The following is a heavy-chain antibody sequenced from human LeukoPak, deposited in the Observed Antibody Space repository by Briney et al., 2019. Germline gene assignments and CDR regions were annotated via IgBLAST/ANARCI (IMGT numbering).Heavy chain of an antibody. Sequence: GGSLRLSCAASGFTFSSYAISWVRQAPGQGLEWMGGIIPIFGTANYAQKFQGRVTITADESTSTAYMELSSLRSEDTAVYYCARGTLPYSSSWSLAYWGQGTLVTVSS. J-gene: IGHJ4*02. CDR2: IIPIFGTA. CDR1: GFTFSSYA. V-gene: IGHV1-69*01. CDR3: ARGTLPYSSSWSLAY. D-gene: IGHD6-13*01.